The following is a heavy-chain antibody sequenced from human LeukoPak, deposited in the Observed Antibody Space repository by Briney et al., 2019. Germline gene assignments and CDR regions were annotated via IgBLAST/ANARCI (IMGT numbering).Heavy chain of an antibody. CDR1: GFTFSDYY. CDR2: ISSSGSTI. Sequence: PGGSLRLSCAASGFTFSDYYMSWIRQAPGKGLEWVSYISSSGSTIYYADSVKGRFTISRDNAKNSLYLQMNSLRAEDTAMYYCARDHPLPANITMIVVVMPRRDYYYYGMDVWGQGTTVTVSS. J-gene: IGHJ6*02. CDR3: ARDHPLPANITMIVVVMPRRDYYYYGMDV. D-gene: IGHD3-22*01. V-gene: IGHV3-11*01.